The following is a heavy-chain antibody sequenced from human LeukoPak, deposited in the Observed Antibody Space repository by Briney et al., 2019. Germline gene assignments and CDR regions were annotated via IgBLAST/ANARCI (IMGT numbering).Heavy chain of an antibody. D-gene: IGHD2-2*01. V-gene: IGHV1-18*01. J-gene: IGHJ4*02. Sequence: ASVKVSCKASGYIFTSYGINWVRQAPGQGLEWMGWISGYNGNTNYAQRLQGRVTLTIDTSTSTAYMELGSLGSDDTAVYYCARRFCSYTSCNYFDFWGQGTLVTVSS. CDR1: GYIFTSYG. CDR3: ARRFCSYTSCNYFDF. CDR2: ISGYNGNT.